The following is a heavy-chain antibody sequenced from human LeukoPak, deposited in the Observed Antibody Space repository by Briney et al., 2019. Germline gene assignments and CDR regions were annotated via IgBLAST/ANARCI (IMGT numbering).Heavy chain of an antibody. CDR3: ARGASSSWYVAFEFDY. Sequence: GSLRLSCAASGFTFSSYWMSWVGQAPGKGLEGVANIKQDGSEKYYVDSVKGRFTASRENAKNSLYLQMDSLRAEDTAVYYCARGASSSWYVAFEFDYWGQGTLVTVSS. D-gene: IGHD6-13*01. CDR1: GFTFSSYW. CDR2: IKQDGSEK. J-gene: IGHJ4*02. V-gene: IGHV3-7*01.